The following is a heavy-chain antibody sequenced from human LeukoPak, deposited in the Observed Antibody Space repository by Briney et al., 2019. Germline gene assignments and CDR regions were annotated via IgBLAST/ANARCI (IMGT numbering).Heavy chain of an antibody. CDR2: INDSGST. D-gene: IGHD3-10*01. Sequence: SETLSLTCAVYGGSFSGYQWSWLRQTPGKGLEWIGQINDSGSTKYNPSLKSRVTISVDTSKNQFSLKLTSVTAADTAVYYCARGVPGYWGQGTLVTVSS. CDR1: GGSFSGYQ. V-gene: IGHV4-34*01. CDR3: ARGVPGY. J-gene: IGHJ4*02.